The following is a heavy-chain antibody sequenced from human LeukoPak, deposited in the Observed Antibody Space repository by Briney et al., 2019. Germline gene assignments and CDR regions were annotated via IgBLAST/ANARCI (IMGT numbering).Heavy chain of an antibody. V-gene: IGHV1-18*01. J-gene: IGHJ3*02. CDR1: GYTFTSYG. CDR3: ARDEDAQYAFDI. CDR2: ISAYNGNT. Sequence: ASVTVSCKASGYTFTSYGISWVRQAPGQGLEWMGWISAYNGNTNYAQKLQGRVTMTTDTSTSTAYMELRSLRSDDTAVYYCARDEDAQYAFDIWGQGTMVTVSS.